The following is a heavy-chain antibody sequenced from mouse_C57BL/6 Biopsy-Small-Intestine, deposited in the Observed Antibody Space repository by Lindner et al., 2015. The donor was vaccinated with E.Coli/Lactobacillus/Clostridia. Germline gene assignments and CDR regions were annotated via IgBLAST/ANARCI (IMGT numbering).Heavy chain of an antibody. V-gene: IGHV10-3*01. D-gene: IGHD1-1*01. J-gene: IGHJ1*03. CDR3: VRESTVDWYFDV. CDR2: IRSKSSNYAT. Sequence: VQLQESGGGLVQPKGSLKLSCAASGFTFNTCAMHWVRQAPGKGLEWVARIRSKSSNYATYYADSVKDRFTISRDDSQSMLYLQMNNLKTEDTAMYYCVRESTVDWYFDVWGTGTTVTVSS. CDR1: GFTFNTCA.